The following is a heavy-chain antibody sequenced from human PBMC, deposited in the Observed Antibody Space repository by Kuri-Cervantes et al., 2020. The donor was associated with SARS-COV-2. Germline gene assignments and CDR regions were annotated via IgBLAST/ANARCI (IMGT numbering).Heavy chain of an antibody. D-gene: IGHD3-10*01. J-gene: IGHJ4*02. CDR2: INWNGGST. CDR3: AGAGTGWKYPIDY. V-gene: IGHV3-20*04. CDR1: GFTFDDYG. Sequence: GGSLRLSCAASGFTFDDYGMSWVRQAPGKGLEWVSGINWNGGSTGYADSVKGRFTVSRDNAKNSLYLQMNSLRTEDTAVYFCAGAGTGWKYPIDYWGQGTLVTVSS.